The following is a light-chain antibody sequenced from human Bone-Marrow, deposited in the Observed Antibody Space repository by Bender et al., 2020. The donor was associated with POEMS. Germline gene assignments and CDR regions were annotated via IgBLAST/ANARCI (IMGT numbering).Light chain of an antibody. CDR3: QVWHGGRGHRDVV. Sequence: SYDLAQPPSVAVAPGQTATITCSGDNVETSTVHWFQKKPGQAPVLVVQDVTDRPSGIPAQFSGSHPGNTAALTIRRVAAGDEADYYGQVWHGGRGHRDVVFGGGTELTVL. V-gene: IGLV3-21*02. CDR1: NVETST. CDR2: DVT. J-gene: IGLJ2*01.